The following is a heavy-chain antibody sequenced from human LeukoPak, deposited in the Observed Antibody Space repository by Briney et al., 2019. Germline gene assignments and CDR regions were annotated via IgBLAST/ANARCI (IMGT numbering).Heavy chain of an antibody. Sequence: GESLKISCKGSGYSFTSYWIGWVRQMPGKGLEWMGIIYPGDSDTRYSPSFQGQVTISADKSISTAYLQWSSLKASDTAMHYCARLRVITFGGGNFDIWGQGTMVTVSS. CDR2: IYPGDSDT. J-gene: IGHJ3*02. V-gene: IGHV5-51*01. CDR3: ARLRVITFGGGNFDI. CDR1: GYSFTSYW. D-gene: IGHD3-16*01.